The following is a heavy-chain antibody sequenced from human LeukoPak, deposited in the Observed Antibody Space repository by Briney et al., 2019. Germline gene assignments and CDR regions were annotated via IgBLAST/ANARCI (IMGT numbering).Heavy chain of an antibody. CDR1: GFTFRAFG. CDR3: ARDRGYTYGHPFDY. CDR2: ISYDGNIR. Sequence: PGRSLRLSCAASGFTFRAFGMHWVRQPPGKGLEWVAVISYDGNIRYYADSVKGRFTISRDNSRNTLYLQMTSLRAEDTALYYCARDRGYTYGHPFDYWGQGTLVTVSA. J-gene: IGHJ4*02. V-gene: IGHV3-30*03. D-gene: IGHD5-18*01.